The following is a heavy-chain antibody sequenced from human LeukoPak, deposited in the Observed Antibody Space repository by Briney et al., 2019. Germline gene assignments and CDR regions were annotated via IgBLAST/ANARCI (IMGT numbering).Heavy chain of an antibody. J-gene: IGHJ5*02. CDR1: GYTFTAYY. CDR2: INPNTGGT. D-gene: IGHD6-13*01. Sequence: ASVKVSCKASGYTFTAYYMYWVRQAPGQGLEWMGWINPNTGGTNSAQKFQGRVTMTRDTSISTAYMELSRLRSDDTAVYYCARDQDSSSWFDPWGQGTLVTVSS. V-gene: IGHV1-2*02. CDR3: ARDQDSSSWFDP.